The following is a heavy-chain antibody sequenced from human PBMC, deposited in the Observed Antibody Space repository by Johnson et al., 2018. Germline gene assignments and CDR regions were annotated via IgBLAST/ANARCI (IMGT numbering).Heavy chain of an antibody. J-gene: IGHJ3*02. Sequence: QVQLQESGAEVKKXGSSXKVXCKASGYTFTSYDINWVRQATGQGLEWMGWMNPNSGNTGYAQKFQGRVTMTRNPSIRTAYMELSSLRSEDTAVYYCARALRTTDAFDIWGQGTMVTVSS. CDR2: MNPNSGNT. D-gene: IGHD1-1*01. CDR1: GYTFTSYD. V-gene: IGHV1-8*01. CDR3: ARALRTTDAFDI.